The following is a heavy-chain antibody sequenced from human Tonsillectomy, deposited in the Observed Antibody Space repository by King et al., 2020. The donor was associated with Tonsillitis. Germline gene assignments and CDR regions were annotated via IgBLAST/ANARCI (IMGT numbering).Heavy chain of an antibody. CDR2: ISSSGNYL. CDR3: ARVGGDPDAFDI. J-gene: IGHJ3*02. CDR1: GFTFSYYK. V-gene: IGHV3-21*01. Sequence: DVQLVESGGGLVKPGGSLRLSCAASGFTFSYYKMNWVRQAPGKGLEWVSSISSSGNYLYYADSVKGRFSISRDNAKNSLYLQMNSLRAEDTALYYCARVGGDPDAFDIWGQGTMVTVSS. D-gene: IGHD3-10*01.